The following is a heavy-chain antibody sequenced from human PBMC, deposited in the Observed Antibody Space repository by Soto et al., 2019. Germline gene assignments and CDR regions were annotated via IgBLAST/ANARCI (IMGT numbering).Heavy chain of an antibody. V-gene: IGHV3-33*01. D-gene: IGHD3-10*01. J-gene: IGHJ3*02. CDR1: GFTFSSYG. CDR3: ARGTSSDTDAFDI. Sequence: QVQLVESGGGVVQPGRSLRLSCAASGFTFSSYGMHWVRQAPGKGLEWVAGIWYDGSNKDYADSVKGRFTISRDNSKNTLYLQMNSLRAEDTAVYYCARGTSSDTDAFDIWGQGTMVTVSS. CDR2: IWYDGSNK.